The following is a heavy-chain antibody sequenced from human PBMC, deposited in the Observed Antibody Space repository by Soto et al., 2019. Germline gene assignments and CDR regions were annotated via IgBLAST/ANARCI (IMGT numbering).Heavy chain of an antibody. D-gene: IGHD3-10*01. Sequence: SETLSLTCAVSGVSITSGGYYWSWIRHLPGKGLEWIGYTQYSGSTYYNPSLKSQHTISLDTSKNQYSLNLSSVTAADTAVNYCARVHGSGSYFYGMDVWGQGTTVTVSS. CDR3: ARVHGSGSYFYGMDV. CDR2: TQYSGST. CDR1: GVSITSGGYY. V-gene: IGHV4-31*11. J-gene: IGHJ6*02.